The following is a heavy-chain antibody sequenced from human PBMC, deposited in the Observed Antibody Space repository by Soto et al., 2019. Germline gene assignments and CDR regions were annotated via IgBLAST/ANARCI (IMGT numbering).Heavy chain of an antibody. J-gene: IGHJ6*02. CDR3: ARGKGMEENYFYYGMDI. Sequence: QVQVVQSGAEVKKPGASVRVSCKASGYSFSTYGMHWVRQAPGQSLVWVGWLNGGTGQTRYSQRFHDRLIITREPSAHTGYMELRSLRSEDTAVYYCARGKGMEENYFYYGMDIWGQGTTVTVSS. D-gene: IGHD3-10*01. CDR1: GYSFSTYG. CDR2: LNGGTGQT. V-gene: IGHV1-3*01.